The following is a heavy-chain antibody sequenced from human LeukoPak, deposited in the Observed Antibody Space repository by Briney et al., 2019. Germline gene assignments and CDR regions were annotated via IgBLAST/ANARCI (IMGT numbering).Heavy chain of an antibody. D-gene: IGHD3-22*01. V-gene: IGHV1-69*04. CDR3: ARPYYYDSSGYYELDY. Sequence: ASVKVSCKASGGTFSSYAISWVRQAPGQGLEWMGRIIPILGIANYAQKFQGRVTITADKSTSTAYMELSSLRSEDTAVYYCARPYYYDSSGYYELDYWGQGTLVTVSS. CDR1: GGTFSSYA. CDR2: IIPILGIA. J-gene: IGHJ4*02.